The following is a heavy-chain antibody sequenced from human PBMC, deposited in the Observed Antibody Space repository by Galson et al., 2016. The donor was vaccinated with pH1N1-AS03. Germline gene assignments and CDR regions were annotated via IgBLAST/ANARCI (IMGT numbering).Heavy chain of an antibody. V-gene: IGHV3-23*01. CDR2: ISGGSDGT. D-gene: IGHD6-13*01. J-gene: IGHJ4*02. Sequence: SLRLSCAASGFMFSSYAMSWVRQAPGKGLKWVSAISGGSDGTEYADSVKGRFTISRDNSKNTLFLQMNSLRAEDTAVYYCAKESSIWSDHFDYWGQGILVTVSS. CDR3: AKESSIWSDHFDY. CDR1: GFMFSSYA.